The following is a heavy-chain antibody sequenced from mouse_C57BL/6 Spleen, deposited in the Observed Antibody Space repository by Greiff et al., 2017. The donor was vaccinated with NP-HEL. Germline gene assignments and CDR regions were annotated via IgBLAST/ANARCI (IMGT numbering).Heavy chain of an antibody. CDR3: ASYDYDGFAY. V-gene: IGHV1-26*01. Sequence: EVQLQQSGPELVKPGASVKISCKASGYTFTDYYMNWVKQSHGKSLEWIGDINPNNGGTSYNQKFKGKATLTVDKSSSTAYMELRSLTSEDSAVYYCASYDYDGFAYWGQGTRVTVSA. J-gene: IGHJ3*01. CDR2: INPNNGGT. D-gene: IGHD2-4*01. CDR1: GYTFTDYY.